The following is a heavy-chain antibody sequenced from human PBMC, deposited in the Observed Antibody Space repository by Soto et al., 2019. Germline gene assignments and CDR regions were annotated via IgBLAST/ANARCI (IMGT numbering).Heavy chain of an antibody. Sequence: SETLSLTCTVSGGSIRSSSYYWVLIRQPPGKGLEWIGSMYYSGSTYYNPSLKSRVTISVDTSKNQFSLKLTSVTAADTAVYYCARLGNDCSGGSCYSSSYYHYYMDVWGKGTTVTVSS. CDR2: MYYSGST. V-gene: IGHV4-39*01. J-gene: IGHJ6*03. D-gene: IGHD2-15*01. CDR3: ARLGNDCSGGSCYSSSYYHYYMDV. CDR1: GGSIRSSSYY.